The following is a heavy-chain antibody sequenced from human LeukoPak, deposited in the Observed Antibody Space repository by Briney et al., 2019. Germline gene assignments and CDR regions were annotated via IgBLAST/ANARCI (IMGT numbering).Heavy chain of an antibody. J-gene: IGHJ6*02. Sequence: SVKVSCKASGYTFTSYYMHWVRQAPGQGLEWMGGIIPIFGTANYAQKFQGRVTITADESTSTAYMELSSLRSEDTAVYYCARGCVVVVVAATSPGYYYYGMDVWGQGTTVTVSS. D-gene: IGHD2-15*01. CDR3: ARGCVVVVVAATSPGYYYYGMDV. CDR1: GYTFTSYY. V-gene: IGHV1-69*13. CDR2: IIPIFGTA.